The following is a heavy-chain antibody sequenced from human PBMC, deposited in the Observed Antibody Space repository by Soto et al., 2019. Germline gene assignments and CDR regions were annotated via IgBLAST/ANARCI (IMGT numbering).Heavy chain of an antibody. D-gene: IGHD4-4*01. CDR1: GFTFSSYG. CDR2: ISGSGGST. CDR3: SKIGTYTVDLPYYYGMDV. Sequence: EVQLLESGGGLVQPGGSLRLSCAASGFTFSSYGMSWVRQAPGKGLEWVSAISGSGGSTYYADSVKGRFTISRDNSKNTLYLQINSLRAEDTAVYYCSKIGTYTVDLPYYYGMDVWGQGTTVTVS. V-gene: IGHV3-23*01. J-gene: IGHJ6*02.